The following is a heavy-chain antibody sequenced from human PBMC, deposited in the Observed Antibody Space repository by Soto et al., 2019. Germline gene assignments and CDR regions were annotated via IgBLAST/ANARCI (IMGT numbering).Heavy chain of an antibody. Sequence: EVQLVESGGGLVQPGGSLRLSCAASGFTFSSYSMNWVRQAPGKGLEWVSYISSSSSTIYYAYSVKDRFTISRDNAKNSLYRQMNRLRGEDTAVYYCARDDAYDFWSGYPRKIDYWGQGTLVTVSS. CDR2: ISSSSSTI. V-gene: IGHV3-48*01. D-gene: IGHD3-3*01. J-gene: IGHJ4*02. CDR1: GFTFSSYS. CDR3: ARDDAYDFWSGYPRKIDY.